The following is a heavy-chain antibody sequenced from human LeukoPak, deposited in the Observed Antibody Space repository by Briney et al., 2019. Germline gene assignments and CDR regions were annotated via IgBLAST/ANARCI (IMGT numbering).Heavy chain of an antibody. D-gene: IGHD6-19*01. V-gene: IGHV3-23*01. Sequence: PGGSLRLSCAASGFTFSSYAMSWVRQAPGKGLEWVSAISGSDGSTYYADSVKGRFTISRDNSKNTLYLQLNSLRAEDTAVYFCAKDGSPPGYSSDWGQGTLVTVSS. CDR2: ISGSDGST. CDR1: GFTFSSYA. CDR3: AKDGSPPGYSSD. J-gene: IGHJ4*02.